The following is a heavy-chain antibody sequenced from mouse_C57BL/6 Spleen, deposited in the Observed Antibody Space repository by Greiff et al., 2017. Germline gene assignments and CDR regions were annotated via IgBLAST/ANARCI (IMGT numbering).Heavy chain of an antibody. CDR3: TNYGSSYGY. J-gene: IGHJ2*01. Sequence: VHVKQSGAELVRPGASVKLSCTASGFNIKDDYMHWVKQRPEQGLEWIGWIDPENGDTEYASKFQGKATITADTSSNTAYLQLSSLTSEDTAVYYFTNYGSSYGYWGQGTTLTVSS. CDR1: GFNIKDDY. V-gene: IGHV14-4*01. D-gene: IGHD1-1*01. CDR2: IDPENGDT.